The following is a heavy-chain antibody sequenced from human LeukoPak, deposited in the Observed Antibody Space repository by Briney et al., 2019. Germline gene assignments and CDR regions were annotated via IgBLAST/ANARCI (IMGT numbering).Heavy chain of an antibody. D-gene: IGHD3-22*01. Sequence: SETLSLTCNVSGYSISSGYYWAWIRQSPGKGLEWIGNIFYSGSTYYSPSLKSRVTISLDTSRNQFSLKLNSVTAADTAVYYCAKSNGYGLIDIWGQGTMVTVSS. V-gene: IGHV4-38-2*02. CDR3: AKSNGYGLIDI. J-gene: IGHJ3*02. CDR2: IFYSGST. CDR1: GYSISSGYY.